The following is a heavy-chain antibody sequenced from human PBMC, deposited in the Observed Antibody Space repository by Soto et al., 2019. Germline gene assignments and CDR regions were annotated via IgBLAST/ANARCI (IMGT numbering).Heavy chain of an antibody. CDR2: ISASGGDT. D-gene: IGHD1-1*01. Sequence: EAQMLESGGGSVQPGGSLRLSCAASGFTFSTYAVAWVRQSPGKGLEWVSSISASGGDTWYADSVKGRFTISRDNSKNTLYLQINSRRVEDTAVYYCARRPTATASWGQGTLVTVSS. J-gene: IGHJ5*02. V-gene: IGHV3-23*01. CDR3: ARRPTATAS. CDR1: GFTFSTYA.